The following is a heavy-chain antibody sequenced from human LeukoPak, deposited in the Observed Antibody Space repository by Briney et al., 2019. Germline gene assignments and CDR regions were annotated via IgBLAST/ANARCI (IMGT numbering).Heavy chain of an antibody. Sequence: PGGSLRLSCAASGFTFSNYDMSWVRQAPGKGLEWVSLISDSGGTTYYADSVKGRFTISRDNSKNTLYLQMNSLRAEDTAVYYCAKDLSIRYSSGSYYNYFDYWGQGTLVTVSS. J-gene: IGHJ4*02. CDR3: AKDLSIRYSSGSYYNYFDY. CDR2: ISDSGGTT. D-gene: IGHD3-10*01. CDR1: GFTFSNYD. V-gene: IGHV3-23*01.